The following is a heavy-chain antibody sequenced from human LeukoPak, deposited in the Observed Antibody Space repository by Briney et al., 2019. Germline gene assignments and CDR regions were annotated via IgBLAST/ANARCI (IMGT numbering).Heavy chain of an antibody. CDR1: GGSISSGDYY. D-gene: IGHD2-15*01. CDR2: IYYSGST. V-gene: IGHV4-30-4*01. Sequence: SQTLSLTCTVSGGSISSGDYYWSWIRQPPGRGLEWIGYIYYSGSTYYNPSLKSRVTISLDTSKNQFSLKLSSVTAADTAVYYCAREQVAASDYYYYGMDVWGQGTTVTVSS. J-gene: IGHJ6*02. CDR3: AREQVAASDYYYYGMDV.